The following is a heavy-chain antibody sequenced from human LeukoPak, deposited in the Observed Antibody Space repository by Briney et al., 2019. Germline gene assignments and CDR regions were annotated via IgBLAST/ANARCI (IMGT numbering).Heavy chain of an antibody. CDR2: ISWNSGSI. J-gene: IGHJ5*02. CDR3: ARVDGGIAAAGEEYNWFDP. D-gene: IGHD6-13*01. Sequence: GGSLRLSCAASGFTFDDYAMHWVRQAPGKGLEWVSGISWNSGSIGYADSVKGRFTISRDNAKNSLYLQMNSLRAEDTALYHCARVDGGIAAAGEEYNWFDPWGQGTLVTVSS. V-gene: IGHV3-9*01. CDR1: GFTFDDYA.